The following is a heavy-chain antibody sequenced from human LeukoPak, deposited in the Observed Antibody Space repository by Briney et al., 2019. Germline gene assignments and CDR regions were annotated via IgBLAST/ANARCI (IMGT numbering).Heavy chain of an antibody. Sequence: GGSLRLSCSASGFTFRKDAMYWVRQAPGKGLEYVSGISSNGGSTDYADSVKGRFTISRDNPKNTLYLQMSSLRVADTAVYYCVKEGGSNDAFDIWGQGTMVTVSS. CDR2: ISSNGGST. CDR3: VKEGGSNDAFDI. V-gene: IGHV3-64D*09. CDR1: GFTFRKDA. J-gene: IGHJ3*02. D-gene: IGHD4-11*01.